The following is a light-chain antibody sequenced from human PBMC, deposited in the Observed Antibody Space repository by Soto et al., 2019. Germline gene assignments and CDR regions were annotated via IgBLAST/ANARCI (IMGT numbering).Light chain of an antibody. J-gene: IGLJ1*01. V-gene: IGLV1-40*01. CDR3: GAWDDSLNGYV. CDR2: SNI. CDR1: SSSIGAGYD. Sequence: QSVLAQPPSVSGAPGQRVTISCTGSSSSIGAGYDVHWYQQLPGTAPKLLIYSNIHRPSGVPDRFSGSKSGASASLAISGLQSEDEADYYCGAWDDSLNGYVFGTGTKVTVL.